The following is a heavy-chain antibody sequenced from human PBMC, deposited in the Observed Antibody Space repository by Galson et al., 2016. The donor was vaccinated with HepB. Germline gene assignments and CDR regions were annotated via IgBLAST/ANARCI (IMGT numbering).Heavy chain of an antibody. CDR2: IYYSGST. Sequence: ETLSLTCTVSGASIRSSNYYWAWIRQPPGKGLEWIGSIYYSGSTSYNASLNSRVTMSIDTSTNQFSLRLTSVHATDTAVYYCARARRNWNRGDFDYWGQGTLVTASS. CDR1: GASIRSSNYY. J-gene: IGHJ4*02. CDR3: ARARRNWNRGDFDY. D-gene: IGHD1-1*01. V-gene: IGHV4-39*07.